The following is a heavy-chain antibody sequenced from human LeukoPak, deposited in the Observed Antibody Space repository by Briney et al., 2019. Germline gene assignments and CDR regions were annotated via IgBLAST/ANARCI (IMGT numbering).Heavy chain of an antibody. J-gene: IGHJ4*02. V-gene: IGHV1-24*01. CDR1: GYTLTELS. CDR3: ATQYYYDSSGPFDY. D-gene: IGHD3-22*01. Sequence: ASVKVSCKVSGYTLTELSMHWVRQAPGKGLEWMGGFDPEDGETIYAQKFQGRVTMTEDTSTDTAYMELSSLRSEDTAVYYCATQYYYDSSGPFDYWGQGTLVTVSS. CDR2: FDPEDGET.